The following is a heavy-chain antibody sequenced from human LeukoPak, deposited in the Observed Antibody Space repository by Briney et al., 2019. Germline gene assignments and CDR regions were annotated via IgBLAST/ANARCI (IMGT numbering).Heavy chain of an antibody. D-gene: IGHD2-2*01. V-gene: IGHV4-34*01. CDR1: GGSFSGYY. Sequence: PSETLSLTCAVYGGSFSGYYWSGIRQPPGKGLEWIGEINHSGSTNYNPSLKSRVTISVDTSKNQFSLKLSSVTAADTAVYYCARFLIVVVPAAMRRGFDPWGQGTLVTVSS. J-gene: IGHJ5*02. CDR2: INHSGST. CDR3: ARFLIVVVPAAMRRGFDP.